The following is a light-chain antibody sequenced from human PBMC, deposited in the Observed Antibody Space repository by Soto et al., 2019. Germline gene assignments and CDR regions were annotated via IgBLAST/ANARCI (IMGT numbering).Light chain of an antibody. CDR1: QSISSW. CDR3: QQDQTYST. Sequence: DIQMTHSPSTLSAYVGDRVTITCRASQSISSWLAWYQQKPGKAPKVLIYDASSLGSGVPSRFSGSGSGTEFTLTISSLQPDDFATYFCQQDQTYSTFGQGTRLEIK. CDR2: DAS. V-gene: IGKV1-5*01. J-gene: IGKJ5*01.